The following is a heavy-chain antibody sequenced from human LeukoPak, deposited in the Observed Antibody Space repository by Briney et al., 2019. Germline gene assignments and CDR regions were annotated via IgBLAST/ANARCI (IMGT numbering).Heavy chain of an antibody. V-gene: IGHV4-34*01. CDR2: MNPSGST. Sequence: SETLSLTCAVYGGPFSGYYWTWIRQTPEKGLEWIGEMNPSGSTSYNPSLKSRVTISVDTSKNQFSLKLSSVTAADAAVYYCARGRQDVTMIVVVMTAVSYYLDVWGKGTTVTVS. D-gene: IGHD3-22*01. CDR3: ARGRQDVTMIVVVMTAVSYYLDV. CDR1: GGPFSGYY. J-gene: IGHJ6*03.